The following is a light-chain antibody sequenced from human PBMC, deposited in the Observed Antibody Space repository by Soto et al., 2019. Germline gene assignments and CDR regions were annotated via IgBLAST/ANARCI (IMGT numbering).Light chain of an antibody. CDR1: QSVSSSY. J-gene: IGKJ2*02. CDR2: GAS. V-gene: IGKV3-20*01. CDR3: QQYGSSRCT. Sequence: EIVLTQSPGNLSLSPGERATLSCRASQSVSSSYLAWYQQKPGQAPRLLIYGASSRATGIPDRFSGSGSGTDFTLTISRLEPEDFAVYYCQQYGSSRCTFGQGTKLEIK.